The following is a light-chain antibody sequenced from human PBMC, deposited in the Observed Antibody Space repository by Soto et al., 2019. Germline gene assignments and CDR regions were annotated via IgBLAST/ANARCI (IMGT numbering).Light chain of an antibody. Sequence: QSALTQPRSVSGSPGQSVTISCTGTSSDVGRYDYVSWYQQYPGEAPKLIIYDVTERPSGVPDRFSGSKSGNTASLTISGLRAEDDADYSCCSFAGSYSYVFGSGTKVTVL. CDR2: DVT. J-gene: IGLJ1*01. CDR3: CSFAGSYSYV. V-gene: IGLV2-11*01. CDR1: SSDVGRYDY.